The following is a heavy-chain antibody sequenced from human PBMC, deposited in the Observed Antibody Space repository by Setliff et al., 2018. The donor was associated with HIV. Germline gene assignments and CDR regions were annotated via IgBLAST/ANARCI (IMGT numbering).Heavy chain of an antibody. V-gene: IGHV5-51*01. Sequence: PGESLKISCKGSGYSFTSYWIGWVRQMPGKGLEWMGIIYPGDSDTRYSPSFQGQVTISADKSISTAYLQWSSLKASDTAMYYCARHGYCSGTSCSEYYYYYGMDVWGQGTRVTVS. D-gene: IGHD2-2*03. CDR2: IYPGDSDT. CDR3: ARHGYCSGTSCSEYYYYYGMDV. J-gene: IGHJ6*02. CDR1: GYSFTSYW.